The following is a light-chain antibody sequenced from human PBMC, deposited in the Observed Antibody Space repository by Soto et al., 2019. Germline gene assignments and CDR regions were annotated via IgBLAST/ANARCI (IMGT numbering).Light chain of an antibody. CDR2: EVS. V-gene: IGLV2-8*01. CDR3: SSYAGSNNVV. J-gene: IGLJ2*01. CDR1: SRDVGGYNY. Sequence: SVLTQPPSASGSPGQSVTISCTGTSRDVGGYNYVSWYQRHPGKAPKLILYEVSERPSGVPDRFSGSKSGNTASLTVSGLQTDDEAEYFCSSYAGSNNVVFGGGTKLTVL.